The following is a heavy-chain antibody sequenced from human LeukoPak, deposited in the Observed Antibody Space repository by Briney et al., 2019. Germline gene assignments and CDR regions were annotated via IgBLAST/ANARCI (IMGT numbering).Heavy chain of an antibody. J-gene: IGHJ4*02. V-gene: IGHV4-61*01. Sequence: SETLSLTCTVSGGSVSSGSYYWSWIRQPPGKGLEWIGYIYYSGSTNYNPSLKSRVTISVDTSKNQFSLKLSSVTAADTAVYYCASTKSRLVWSHVLEPTYYFDYWGQGTLVTVSS. CDR3: ASTKSRLVWSHVLEPTYYFDY. CDR2: IYYSGST. D-gene: IGHD6-19*01. CDR1: GGSVSSGSYY.